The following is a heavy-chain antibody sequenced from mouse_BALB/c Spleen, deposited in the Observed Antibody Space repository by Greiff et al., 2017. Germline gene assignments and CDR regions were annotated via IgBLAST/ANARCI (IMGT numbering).Heavy chain of an antibody. Sequence: EVNVVESGGGLVQPGGSLKLSCAASGFTFSSYTMSWVRQTPEKRLEWVAYISNGGGSTYYPDTVKGRFTISRDNAKNTLYLQMSSLKSEDTAMYYCARSITTAWYFDVWGAGTTVTVSS. J-gene: IGHJ1*01. CDR1: GFTFSSYT. CDR2: ISNGGGST. CDR3: ARSITTAWYFDV. V-gene: IGHV5-12-2*01. D-gene: IGHD1-2*01.